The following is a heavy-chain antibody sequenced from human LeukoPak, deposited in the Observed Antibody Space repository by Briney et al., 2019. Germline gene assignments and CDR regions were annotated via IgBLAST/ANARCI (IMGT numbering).Heavy chain of an antibody. CDR2: IKHSGST. D-gene: IGHD5-12*01. CDR1: GGPFKGYY. Sequence: SGTLSPTCAFYGGPFKGYYWKWVRPSPREGRGWIGGIKHSGSTNYNLSLKSRVTISVDTSKNQFSLKLSSVTAADTAVYYCARSAVIVATNPYYYYGMDVWGQGTTVTVSS. J-gene: IGHJ6*02. CDR3: ARSAVIVATNPYYYYGMDV. V-gene: IGHV4-34*01.